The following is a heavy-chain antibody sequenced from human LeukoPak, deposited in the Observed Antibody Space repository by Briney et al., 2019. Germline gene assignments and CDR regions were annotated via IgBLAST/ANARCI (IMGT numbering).Heavy chain of an antibody. CDR1: GYTFTGYY. D-gene: IGHD3-3*01. V-gene: IGHV1-2*06. J-gene: IGHJ4*02. CDR3: AIFPVIGYYTTLSWNY. Sequence: APVKVSCTASGYTFTGYYMHSVPQAPGHRLKWWGRINPNSVGTNYAQKIQGIVTMTRDTSISTAYMELSRLRSDDTAVYYGAIFPVIGYYTTLSWNYWGQGTLVTVSS. CDR2: INPNSVGT.